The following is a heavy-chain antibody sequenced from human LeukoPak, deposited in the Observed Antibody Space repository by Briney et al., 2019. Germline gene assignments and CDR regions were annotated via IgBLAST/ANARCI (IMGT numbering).Heavy chain of an antibody. D-gene: IGHD3-22*01. CDR3: ARLSSGGYYDSSGYYSDY. CDR2: IYYSGST. CDR1: GGSISSSSYY. V-gene: IGHV4-39*01. J-gene: IGHJ4*02. Sequence: SETLSLTCTVSGGSISSSSYYWGWIRQPPGKGLEWIGSIYYSGSTYYNPSLKSRVTISVDTSKNQFSLKLSSVTAADTAVYYCARLSSGGYYDSSGYYSDYWGQGTLVTVSS.